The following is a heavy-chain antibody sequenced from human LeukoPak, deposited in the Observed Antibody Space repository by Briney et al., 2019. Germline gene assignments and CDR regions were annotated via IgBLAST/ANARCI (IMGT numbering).Heavy chain of an antibody. V-gene: IGHV1-8*02. D-gene: IGHD3-22*01. Sequence: ASVKVSCKASGYTFSSYDINWVRQSTGQGLQWMGWLNPTSGYTGFAPKFQGRVTLSRNTSISTAYIELRSLRSDDTAVYYCARDRDYYDSSGFYWGQGTLVTVSS. J-gene: IGHJ4*02. CDR1: GYTFSSYD. CDR2: LNPTSGYT. CDR3: ARDRDYYDSSGFY.